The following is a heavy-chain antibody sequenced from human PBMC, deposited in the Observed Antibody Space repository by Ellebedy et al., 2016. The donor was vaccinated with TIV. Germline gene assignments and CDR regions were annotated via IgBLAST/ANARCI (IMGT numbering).Heavy chain of an antibody. J-gene: IGHJ3*02. D-gene: IGHD2-15*01. CDR2: MHPNSGNT. CDR1: GYTFSNHD. V-gene: IGHV1-8*01. CDR3: ARVFCSGGACYLDAFDI. Sequence: AASVKVSCKASGYTFSNHDINWVRQATGQGLEWMGWMHPNSGNTTYAQPFQGRVTMTWDASIRTAYMELSSLRSEDTAVYYCARVFCSGGACYLDAFDIWGQGTMVTVSS.